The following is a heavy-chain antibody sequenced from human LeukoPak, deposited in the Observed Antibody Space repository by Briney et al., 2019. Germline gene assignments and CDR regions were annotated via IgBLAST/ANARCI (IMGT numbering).Heavy chain of an antibody. CDR1: GYTFTSYG. V-gene: IGHV1-18*01. J-gene: IGHJ6*03. D-gene: IGHD6-19*01. Sequence: ASVKVSCKASGYTFTSYGISWVRQAPGQGLEWMGWISAYNGNTNYAQKLQGRVTMTRNTSISTAYMELSSLRCEDTAVYYCARAVAGVPFYYGNYMDVWGKGTTVTIS. CDR2: ISAYNGNT. CDR3: ARAVAGVPFYYGNYMDV.